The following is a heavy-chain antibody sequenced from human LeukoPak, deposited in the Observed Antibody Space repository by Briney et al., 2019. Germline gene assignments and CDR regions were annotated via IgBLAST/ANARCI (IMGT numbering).Heavy chain of an antibody. CDR2: ISSTSSYI. Sequence: GGSLRLSWAASGFTFSDYYMSWIRQATGKGLEWDSYISSTSSYIYYADSMKGRFTISRDNAKTSLFLQLNSLRADDTALYYCARISVGTTVRSPKYYFDYWGQGTLVTVSS. CDR3: ARISVGTTVRSPKYYFDY. D-gene: IGHD2/OR15-2a*01. V-gene: IGHV3-11*06. J-gene: IGHJ4*02. CDR1: GFTFSDYY.